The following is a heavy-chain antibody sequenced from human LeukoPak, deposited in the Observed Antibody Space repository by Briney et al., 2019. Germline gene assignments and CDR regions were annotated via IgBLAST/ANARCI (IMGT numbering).Heavy chain of an antibody. CDR1: GFTVSSNY. D-gene: IGHD5-24*01. Sequence: GGSLRLSCAASGFTVSSNYMSWVRQAPGKGLEWVSVIYSGGSTYYADSVKGRFTISRDNSKNTLYLQMNSLRAEDTAVYYCARDLEMATITGAFDIWGQGTVVTVSS. V-gene: IGHV3-66*01. CDR3: ARDLEMATITGAFDI. J-gene: IGHJ3*02. CDR2: IYSGGST.